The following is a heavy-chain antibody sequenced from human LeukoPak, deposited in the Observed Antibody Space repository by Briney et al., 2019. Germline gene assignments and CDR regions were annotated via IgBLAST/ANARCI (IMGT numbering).Heavy chain of an antibody. CDR3: ARDYADYVGYFFFDY. CDR1: GFTFSIYA. Sequence: GGSPRLSCAASGFTFSIYAMNWVRQAPGKGLEWVSVISGRGEHTYYADSVKGRFTISRDNSNNTLYLQMNSLRAEATAVYYCARDYADYVGYFFFDYWGQGTLVTVSS. V-gene: IGHV3-23*01. D-gene: IGHD4-17*01. CDR2: ISGRGEHT. J-gene: IGHJ4*02.